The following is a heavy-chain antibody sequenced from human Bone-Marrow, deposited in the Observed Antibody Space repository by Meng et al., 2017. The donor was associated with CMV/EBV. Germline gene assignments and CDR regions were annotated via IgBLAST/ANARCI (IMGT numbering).Heavy chain of an antibody. D-gene: IGHD1-26*01. CDR1: GLTVDDYG. Sequence: AASGLTVDDYGMSWVRQVPGKGLEWVSGIIWNGAGTSYADSVRGRFTISRDNAKNSLYLQMNSLRAEDTALYYCARDRGSSEYYLDYWGQGTLVTVSS. CDR3: ARDRGSSEYYLDY. V-gene: IGHV3-20*03. CDR2: IIWNGAGT. J-gene: IGHJ4*02.